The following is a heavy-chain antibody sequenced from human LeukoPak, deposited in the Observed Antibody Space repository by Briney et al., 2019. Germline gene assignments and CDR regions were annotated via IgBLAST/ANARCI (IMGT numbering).Heavy chain of an antibody. CDR3: ARGGLPRRHDFWSGYLYYYYYYMDV. J-gene: IGHJ6*03. Sequence: ASVKVSCKASGYTFTSYYMHWVRQAPGQGLEWMGIINPSGGSTSYAQKFQGRVTMTRDMSTSTVYMELSSLRSEDTAVYYCARGGLPRRHDFWSGYLYYYYYYMDVWGKGTTVTVSS. V-gene: IGHV1-46*01. CDR1: GYTFTSYY. CDR2: INPSGGST. D-gene: IGHD3-3*01.